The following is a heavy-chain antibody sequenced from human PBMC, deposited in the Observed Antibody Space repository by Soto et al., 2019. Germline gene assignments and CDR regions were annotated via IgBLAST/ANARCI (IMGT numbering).Heavy chain of an antibody. CDR2: ISADGEST. J-gene: IGHJ5*02. Sequence: EVQVLESGGDLVQPGGSLRLSCVASGFTFITYTMTWVRQAPGKGLEWVSSISADGESTYYAHSVKGRFTISRDNSKNTVYLQIHSLRAEDTAVYYCAKDQYDHRRVYNWFDPWGQGTLVTVSS. CDR3: AKDQYDHRRVYNWFDP. V-gene: IGHV3-23*01. D-gene: IGHD2-8*01. CDR1: GFTFITYT.